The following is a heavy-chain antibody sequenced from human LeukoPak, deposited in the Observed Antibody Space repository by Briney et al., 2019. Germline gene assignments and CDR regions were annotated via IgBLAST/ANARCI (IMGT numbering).Heavy chain of an antibody. Sequence: SETLSLTCTVSGGSISSYYWTWIRQPAGKGLEWIGRIYTSGITNYNPSLESRLTMSLDTSKNQISLRLSSVTAADTAVYYCARKDGDFWGQGTLVTVSS. CDR3: ARKDGDF. J-gene: IGHJ4*02. CDR1: GGSISSYY. CDR2: IYTSGIT. V-gene: IGHV4-4*07.